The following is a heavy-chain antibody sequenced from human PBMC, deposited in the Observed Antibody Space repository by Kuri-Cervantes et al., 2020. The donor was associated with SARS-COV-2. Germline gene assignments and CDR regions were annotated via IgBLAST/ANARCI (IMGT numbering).Heavy chain of an antibody. CDR1: GGSFSAYC. CDR3: AGSPGGVFDC. CDR2: INHSGST. D-gene: IGHD3-16*01. J-gene: IGHJ4*02. Sequence: QTLSLTCAVYGGSFSAYCWSWIRQPPGKGLEWIGEINHSGSTNYNPSLKSRVTISVDTSKHQLSLKLSSVTAADTAVYYCAGSPGGVFDCWGQGTLVTVSS. V-gene: IGHV4-34*01.